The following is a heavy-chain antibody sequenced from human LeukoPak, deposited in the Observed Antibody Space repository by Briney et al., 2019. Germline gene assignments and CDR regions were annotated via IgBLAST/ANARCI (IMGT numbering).Heavy chain of an antibody. Sequence: SQTLSLTCTVSGGSISSGGYYWSWIRQHPGKGLEWIGYIYYSGSTYYNPSLKSRVTISVDTSKNQFSLKLSSVTAADTAVYYCASTGDSTYYYYYGMDVWGQGTTVTVSS. D-gene: IGHD4-17*01. V-gene: IGHV4-31*03. CDR3: ASTGDSTYYYYYGMDV. J-gene: IGHJ6*02. CDR1: GGSISSGGYY. CDR2: IYYSGST.